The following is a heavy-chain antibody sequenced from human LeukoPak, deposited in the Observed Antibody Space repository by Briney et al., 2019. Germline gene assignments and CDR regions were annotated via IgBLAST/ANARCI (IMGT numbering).Heavy chain of an antibody. CDR3: AREGGGLSSTNCRLDY. J-gene: IGHJ4*02. CDR1: GGSINSFY. CDR2: IYSSGST. V-gene: IGHV4-4*07. Sequence: SETLSLTCTVSGGSINSFYWTWIRQPAGRGLEWIGRIYSSGSTNFNPSLKSRVTMSVDTSKNQFSLRLSSVTAADTAVYYCAREGGGLSSTNCRLDYWGQGTLVTVSS. D-gene: IGHD2-2*01.